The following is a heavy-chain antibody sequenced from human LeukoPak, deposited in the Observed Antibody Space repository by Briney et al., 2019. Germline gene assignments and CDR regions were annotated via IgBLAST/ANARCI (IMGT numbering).Heavy chain of an antibody. Sequence: PSETLSLTCTVSGGSISSNASYWGWVRQPPGKGLEWIGSIYYIGSTSYNPSPKSRVTLSLDTSKNQFSLNLSSVTAADTAVYYCARHVGSGSYFEYWGQGSLITVSS. V-gene: IGHV4-39*01. CDR3: ARHVGSGSYFEY. D-gene: IGHD3-10*01. CDR2: IYYIGST. CDR1: GGSISSNASY. J-gene: IGHJ4*02.